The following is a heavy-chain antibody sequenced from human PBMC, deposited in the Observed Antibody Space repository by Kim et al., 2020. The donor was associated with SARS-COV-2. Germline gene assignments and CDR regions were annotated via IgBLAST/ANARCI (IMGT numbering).Heavy chain of an antibody. J-gene: IGHJ4*02. V-gene: IGHV3-30-3*01. CDR2: ISYDGSNK. CDR1: GFTFSSYA. CDR3: ARVSRRSY. Sequence: GGSLRLSCAASGFTFSSYAMHWVRQAPGKGLEWVAVISYDGSNKYYADSVKGRFTISRDNSKNTLYLQMNSLRAEDTAVYYCARVSRRSYWGQGTLVTVSS.